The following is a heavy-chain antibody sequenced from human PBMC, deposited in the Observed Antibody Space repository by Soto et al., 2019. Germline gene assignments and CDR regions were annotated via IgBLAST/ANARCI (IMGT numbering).Heavy chain of an antibody. CDR3: AREQCSPLERYCADGAVDWVEP. V-gene: IGHV3-23*01. D-gene: IGHD2-8*01. J-gene: IGHJ5*02. Sequence: PXGALRRTCAASGFSFSTYAVSWVRQAPGKGLDWVSAISGSGATTFYADSMKGRFTISRDNSRDTLYLQMNSLRAEDTAVYFCAREQCSPLERYCADGAVDWVEPWGRGTLVTV. CDR1: GFSFSTYA. CDR2: ISGSGATT.